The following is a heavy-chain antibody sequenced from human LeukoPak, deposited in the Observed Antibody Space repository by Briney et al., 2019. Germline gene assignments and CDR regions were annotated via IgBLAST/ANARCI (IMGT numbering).Heavy chain of an antibody. CDR3: ARHESHHVLWSAMDV. CDR1: GGSISSGDYY. J-gene: IGHJ6*04. V-gene: IGHV4-39*01. CDR2: IYYSGST. Sequence: PSETLSLTCTVSGGSISSGDYYWSWIRQPPGKGLEWIGSIYYSGSTYYNPSLKSRVTISVDTSKNQFSLKLSSVTAADTAVYYCARHESHHVLWSAMDVWGKGTTVTVSS. D-gene: IGHD3-10*01.